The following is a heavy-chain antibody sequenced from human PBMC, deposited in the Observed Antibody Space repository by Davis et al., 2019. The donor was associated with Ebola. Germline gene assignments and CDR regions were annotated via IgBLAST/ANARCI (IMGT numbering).Heavy chain of an antibody. V-gene: IGHV3-30-3*01. CDR2: ISYDGSNK. Sequence: SLKISCAASGFTFSSYAMHWVRQAPGKGLERVAVISYDGSNKYYADSVKGRFTISRDNSKNTLYLQMNSLRGEDTAVYYCARDQDFAVVVAQYYYGMDVWGKGTTVTVSS. CDR3: ARDQDFAVVVAQYYYGMDV. J-gene: IGHJ6*04. D-gene: IGHD2-15*01. CDR1: GFTFSSYA.